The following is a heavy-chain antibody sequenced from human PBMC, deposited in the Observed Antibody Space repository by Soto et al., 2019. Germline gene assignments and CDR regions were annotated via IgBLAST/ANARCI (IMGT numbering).Heavy chain of an antibody. CDR2: IIPVLGVT. J-gene: IGHJ6*02. D-gene: IGHD2-21*02. CDR3: ARRRYCGADCYSKYYYGMDV. V-gene: IGHV1-69*02. CDR1: GSTFSSYT. Sequence: QVQLVQSGAELKKPGSSVKVSCQASGSTFSSYTVSWVRQVPGQGLEWMGRIIPVLGVTNYAPKFKGRVTITVDKSKTTVDMELTSLRSGDTAVYYCARRRYCGADCYSKYYYGMDVWGQGTTVTVSS.